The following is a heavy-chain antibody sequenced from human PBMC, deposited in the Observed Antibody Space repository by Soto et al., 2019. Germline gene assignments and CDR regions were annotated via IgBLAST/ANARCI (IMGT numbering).Heavy chain of an antibody. D-gene: IGHD3-3*01. V-gene: IGHV3-23*01. Sequence: EVQLLESGGGLVQPGGSLRLSCAASGFTFSDYGMSWVRQAPGKVLEWVSVMSGSGDAAYYADSVKGRFTISRDNSKNTLYLQMNSLRAEETAVYFCAKKVTIYAVDPADYWGQGTQVAVSS. CDR1: GFTFSDYG. CDR2: MSGSGDAA. J-gene: IGHJ4*02. CDR3: AKKVTIYAVDPADY.